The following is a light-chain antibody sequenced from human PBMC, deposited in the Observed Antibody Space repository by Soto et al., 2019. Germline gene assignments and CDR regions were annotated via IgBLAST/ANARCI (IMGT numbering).Light chain of an antibody. CDR3: QQYKNWPYT. CDR1: QSVSSN. CDR2: GAS. Sequence: EIVMTQSPATLSVSPGERATLSCRASQSVSSNLAWYQQKPGQAPRLLIYGASTRGTGIPARFSGSGSGTEFTLTISSLQSEDFAVYYCQQYKNWPYTFGQGTKLEIK. J-gene: IGKJ2*01. V-gene: IGKV3-15*01.